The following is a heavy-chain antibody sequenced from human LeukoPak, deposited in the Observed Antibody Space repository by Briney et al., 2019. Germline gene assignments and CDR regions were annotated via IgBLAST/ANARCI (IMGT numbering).Heavy chain of an antibody. D-gene: IGHD3-9*01. J-gene: IGHJ4*02. CDR3: ARGKSNDILTGYYYFDY. Sequence: SETLSLTCAVYGGSFSGYYRSWIRQPPGKGLEWIGEINHSGSTNYNPSLKSRVTISVDTSKNQFSLKLSSVTAADTAVYYCARGKSNDILTGYYYFDYWGQGTLVTVSS. V-gene: IGHV4-34*01. CDR2: INHSGST. CDR1: GGSFSGYY.